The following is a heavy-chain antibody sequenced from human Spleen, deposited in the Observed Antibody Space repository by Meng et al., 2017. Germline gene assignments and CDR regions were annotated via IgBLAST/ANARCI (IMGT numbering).Heavy chain of an antibody. CDR3: SRRINTAGGWFDS. Sequence: QLQLQESGPGLVKPSETLSLTCTVSGGSLTSSTYHWGWIRQPPGKGLEWVGTIDYSGTTYSNSSLKSRVTISLDTSRNQFSLKLTSVTAADTAVYYCSRRINTAGGWFDSWGQGTLVTVSS. J-gene: IGHJ5*01. CDR2: IDYSGTT. V-gene: IGHV4-39*01. D-gene: IGHD5-18*01. CDR1: GGSLTSSTYH.